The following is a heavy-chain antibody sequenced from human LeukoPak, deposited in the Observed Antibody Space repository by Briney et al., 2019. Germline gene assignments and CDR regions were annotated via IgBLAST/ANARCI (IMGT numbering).Heavy chain of an antibody. CDR1: GGSISSYY. D-gene: IGHD1-26*01. Sequence: SETLSLTCTVSGGSISSYYWSWIRQPPGKGLEWIGYIYYSGSTNYNPSLKSRVTMSVDTSKNQFSLKLSSVTAADTAVYYCARDGVGAISDAFDIWGQGTMVTVSS. J-gene: IGHJ3*02. CDR3: ARDGVGAISDAFDI. CDR2: IYYSGST. V-gene: IGHV4-59*12.